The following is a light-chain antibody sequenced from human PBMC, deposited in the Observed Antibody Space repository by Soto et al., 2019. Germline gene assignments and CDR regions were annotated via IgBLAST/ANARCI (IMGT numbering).Light chain of an antibody. V-gene: IGKV1-16*01. Sequence: DIQMTQSPSSLSASVGDTVTITCRASQAINNYVAWFQQKPGKAPKSLIYGAFRLRSGVPSRFSGSGSGTDFSLTISNLQPDDVATYYCQHYNTYPVTFGQGTRLEI. CDR2: GAF. CDR1: QAINNY. CDR3: QHYNTYPVT. J-gene: IGKJ5*01.